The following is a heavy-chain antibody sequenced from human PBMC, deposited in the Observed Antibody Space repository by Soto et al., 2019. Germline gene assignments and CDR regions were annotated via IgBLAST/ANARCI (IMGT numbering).Heavy chain of an antibody. CDR3: VWPGGFDP. V-gene: IGHV3-21*01. CDR2: ISTTSAYI. J-gene: IGHJ5*02. CDR1: GFTFSSYS. Sequence: GGSLRLSCAASGFTFSSYSMNWVRQAPGKGLEWVSSISTTSAYIYYADSVKGRFTISRDNAKNSLYLHMNSLRVEDTAVYYCVWPGGFDPWGQGTLVTVSS. D-gene: IGHD3-16*01.